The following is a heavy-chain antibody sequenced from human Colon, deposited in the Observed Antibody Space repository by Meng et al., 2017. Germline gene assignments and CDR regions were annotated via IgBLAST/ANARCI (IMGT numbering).Heavy chain of an antibody. D-gene: IGHD3-10*01. CDR1: GYTFTTYY. Sequence: ASVKVSCKASGYTFTTYYINWVRQAPGQGPEWMGWMSPDNGNTAYAQNFQGRVTMTRDSSIGTAYMELSSMRSEDTAVYYCARGVDAGVDYWGQGTLVTVSS. J-gene: IGHJ4*02. CDR3: ARGVDAGVDY. V-gene: IGHV1-8*01. CDR2: MSPDNGNT.